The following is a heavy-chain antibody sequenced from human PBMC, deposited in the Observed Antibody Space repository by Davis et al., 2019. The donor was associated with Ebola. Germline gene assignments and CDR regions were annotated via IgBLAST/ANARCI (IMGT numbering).Heavy chain of an antibody. Sequence: ASVKVSCKASGYSFTGYYMHWVRQAPGQGLEWLGRINPNSGGTNYAQKFQGRVTMTRDTSISTAYMELSRLRSDDTAVYYCASGGYCISTSCPLDYWGQGTLVTGSS. CDR1: GYSFTGYY. CDR3: ASGGYCISTSCPLDY. D-gene: IGHD2-2*01. CDR2: INPNSGGT. V-gene: IGHV1-2*06. J-gene: IGHJ4*02.